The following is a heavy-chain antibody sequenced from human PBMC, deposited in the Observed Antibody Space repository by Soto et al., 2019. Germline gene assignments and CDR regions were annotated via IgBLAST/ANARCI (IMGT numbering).Heavy chain of an antibody. CDR3: ARSGYSYGPNPLLY. V-gene: IGHV4-31*03. CDR1: GGSISSGGYY. Sequence: QVQLQESGPGLVKPSQTLSLTCTVSGGSISSGGYYWSWIRQHPGKGLEWIRYIYYSGSTYYNPSLTSRVTISVDTSKNQFSLKLSSVTAADTAVYYCARSGYSYGPNPLLYWGQGTLVTVSS. D-gene: IGHD5-18*01. CDR2: IYYSGST. J-gene: IGHJ4*02.